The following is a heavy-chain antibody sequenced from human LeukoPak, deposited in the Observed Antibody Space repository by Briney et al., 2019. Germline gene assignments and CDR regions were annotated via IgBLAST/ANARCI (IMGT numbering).Heavy chain of an antibody. J-gene: IGHJ4*02. D-gene: IGHD1-26*01. Sequence: SSETLSLTCNVSSYSIRNGYYWGWVRQSPGKGLEWIGSIYYTGITYYNPSLKSRVTISIDTSKNQFSLKLTPVTATDTAVYYCARESALGVERVGGYFDYWGQGALVTVFS. V-gene: IGHV4-38-2*02. CDR3: ARESALGVERVGGYFDY. CDR1: SYSIRNGYY. CDR2: IYYTGIT.